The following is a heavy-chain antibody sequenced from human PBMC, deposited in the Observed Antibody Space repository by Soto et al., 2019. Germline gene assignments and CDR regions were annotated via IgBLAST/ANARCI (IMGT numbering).Heavy chain of an antibody. CDR2: ISSRSSYI. CDR1: GFTFSSYS. J-gene: IGHJ6*03. D-gene: IGHD2-21*01. Sequence: EVQLVESGGGLVKPGGSLRLSCAASGFTFSSYSMNWVRQAPGKGLEWVSSISSRSSYIYYADSVKGRFTISRDNAKNSLYLQMNSLRAEDTAVYYCARVYWGHMDVWGKGTTVTVSS. CDR3: ARVYWGHMDV. V-gene: IGHV3-21*01.